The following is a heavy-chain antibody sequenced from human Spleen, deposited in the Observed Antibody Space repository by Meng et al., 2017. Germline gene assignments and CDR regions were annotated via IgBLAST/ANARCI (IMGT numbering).Heavy chain of an antibody. J-gene: IGHJ1*01. D-gene: IGHD1-1*01. Sequence: GESLKISCAASGFTFSSYWMSWVRQAPGKVLEWVANIKQDGSEKYYVDSVKGRFTISRDNAKNTVYLQMNSLRDEDTALYYCTNDRLNHWGQGALVTVSS. CDR1: GFTFSSYW. CDR2: IKQDGSEK. V-gene: IGHV3-7*01. CDR3: TNDRLNH.